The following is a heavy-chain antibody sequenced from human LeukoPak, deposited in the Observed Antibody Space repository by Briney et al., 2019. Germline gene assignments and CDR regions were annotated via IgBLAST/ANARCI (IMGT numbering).Heavy chain of an antibody. J-gene: IGHJ4*02. Sequence: SETLSLTCTVSGGSLSSYYSSWMRQPPGKGLEWVGYIYYSGNTNYTPSLKSRVTISVDTSKNQFSLKLSSATAADTAVYYCARVPKTGDPPDYWGQGTLVTASS. D-gene: IGHD7-27*01. CDR1: GGSLSSYY. V-gene: IGHV4-59*08. CDR3: ARVPKTGDPPDY. CDR2: IYYSGNT.